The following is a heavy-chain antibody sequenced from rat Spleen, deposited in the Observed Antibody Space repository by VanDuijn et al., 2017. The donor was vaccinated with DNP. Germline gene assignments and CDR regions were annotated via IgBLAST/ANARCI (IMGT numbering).Heavy chain of an antibody. J-gene: IGHJ4*01. V-gene: IGHV5-17*01. CDR1: GFTFSDYA. CDR2: ITYDGSRT. CDR3: TTFEGTNA. Sequence: EVQLVESGGGLLQPGRSLKVSCAASGFTFSDYAMVWVRQAPKKGLEWVATITYDGSRTYYRDSVKGRFTISRDKAKSTLYLQMDSLRSEDTATYYCTTFEGTNAWGQGTSVTVSS. D-gene: IGHD1-11*01.